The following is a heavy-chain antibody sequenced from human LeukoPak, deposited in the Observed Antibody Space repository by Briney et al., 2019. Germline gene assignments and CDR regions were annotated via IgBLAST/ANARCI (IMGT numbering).Heavy chain of an antibody. CDR1: GGSISSNNW. Sequence: SGTLPLTCAVSGGSISSNNWWSWVRQPPEKGLEWIGEIFHSGGTNYNPSLKSRVTISVDTSKNQFSLKLSSVTAADTAVYYCARGHVASGYFDYWGQGTLVTVSS. D-gene: IGHD5-12*01. J-gene: IGHJ4*02. CDR3: ARGHVASGYFDY. V-gene: IGHV4-4*02. CDR2: IFHSGGT.